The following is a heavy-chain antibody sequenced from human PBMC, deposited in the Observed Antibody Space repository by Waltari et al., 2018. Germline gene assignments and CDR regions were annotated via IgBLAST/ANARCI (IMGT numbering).Heavy chain of an antibody. J-gene: IGHJ2*01. V-gene: IGHV5-51*03. D-gene: IGHD6-19*01. CDR1: GYSFTSYW. CDR2: ICPAASDA. CDR3: ARQRAVSGYWYFDL. Sequence: EVQLVQSGAEVKKPGESLKISCKGSGYSFTSYWIGWVRQMPGKGLEWRGIICPAASDATDSPSFQGQVTISADKSISTAYLQWSSLKASDTAMYYCARQRAVSGYWYFDLWGRGTLVTVSS.